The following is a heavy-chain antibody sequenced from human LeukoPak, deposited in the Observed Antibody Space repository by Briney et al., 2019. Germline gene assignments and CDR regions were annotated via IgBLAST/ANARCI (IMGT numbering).Heavy chain of an antibody. CDR1: GFTLSSYE. Sequence: GGSLRLSCAASGFTLSSYEMNWVRQAPGKGLEWVSYISSSGDTIYYADSVKGRFTISRDNAKKSLYLQMNSLRAEDTAVYYCARDSELRYFDWLLRAGAFDIWGQGTMVTVSS. V-gene: IGHV3-48*03. CDR3: ARDSELRYFDWLLRAGAFDI. D-gene: IGHD3-9*01. J-gene: IGHJ3*02. CDR2: ISSSGDTI.